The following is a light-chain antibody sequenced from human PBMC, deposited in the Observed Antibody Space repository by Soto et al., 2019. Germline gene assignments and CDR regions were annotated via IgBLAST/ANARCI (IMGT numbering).Light chain of an antibody. CDR1: QDIRND. V-gene: IGKV1-6*01. J-gene: IGKJ1*01. Sequence: AIQMTQSPSSLSASVGDRVTITCRASQDIRNDLGWFQQKPGKAPKLLINTASTLQSGVSSRFSGSGSATDFTLTISSLQPEDFATYYCLQDYIYPWTFGQGTKVDIK. CDR3: LQDYIYPWT. CDR2: TAS.